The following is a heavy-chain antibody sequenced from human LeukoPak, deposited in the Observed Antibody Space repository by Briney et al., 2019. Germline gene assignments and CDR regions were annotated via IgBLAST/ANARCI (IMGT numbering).Heavy chain of an antibody. CDR1: GFTFSSDW. V-gene: IGHV3-23*01. J-gene: IGHJ4*02. D-gene: IGHD3-9*01. Sequence: GGSLRLSCAVSGFTFSSDWMIWVRQAPGKGLEWVSAISGSGGSTYYADSVKGRFTISRDNSKNTLYLQMNSLRAEDTAVYYCAKVGDPYYDILTGYYYFDYWGQGTLVTVSS. CDR2: ISGSGGST. CDR3: AKVGDPYYDILTGYYYFDY.